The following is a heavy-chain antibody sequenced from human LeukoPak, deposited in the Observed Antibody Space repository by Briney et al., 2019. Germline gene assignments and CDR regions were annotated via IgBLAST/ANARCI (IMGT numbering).Heavy chain of an antibody. Sequence: SETLSLTCTVSGGSIISGRYYWGLIRQPPGKGLEWIGSIYYGGSAYYNPSLKSRVTISVDTPKNQFSLKLSSVTAADTALYYCARSNSGSSRYWYFGRWGRGTLVTVSS. V-gene: IGHV4-39*01. CDR3: ARSNSGSSRYWYFGR. D-gene: IGHD1-26*01. J-gene: IGHJ2*01. CDR2: IYYGGSA. CDR1: GGSIISGRYY.